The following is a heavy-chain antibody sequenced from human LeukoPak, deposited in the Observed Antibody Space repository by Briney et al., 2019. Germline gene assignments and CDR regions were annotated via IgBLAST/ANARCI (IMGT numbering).Heavy chain of an antibody. J-gene: IGHJ5*02. CDR2: IYYSGST. V-gene: IGHV4-39*07. Sequence: SETLSLTCTVSGGSISSSSYYWGWIRQPPGKGLEWIGSIYYSGSTYYNPSLKSRVTISVDTSKNQFSLKLSSVTAADTAVYYCARESTFTMVRGVRGGWFDPWGQGTLVTVSS. CDR1: GGSISSSSYY. CDR3: ARESTFTMVRGVRGGWFDP. D-gene: IGHD3-10*01.